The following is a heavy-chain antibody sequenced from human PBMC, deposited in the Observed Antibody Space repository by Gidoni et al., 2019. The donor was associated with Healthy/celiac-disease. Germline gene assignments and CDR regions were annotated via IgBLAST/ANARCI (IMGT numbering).Heavy chain of an antibody. CDR2: SSWNSGSI. D-gene: IGHD6-6*01. CDR3: AKEQLANAKAMDV. CDR1: GFTFDDYA. V-gene: IGHV3-9*01. J-gene: IGHJ6*03. Sequence: EVQLVESGGGLVQPGRSLRLSCAASGFTFDDYAMPWVRQAPGKGLEWVSGSSWNSGSIGYADSVKGRFTISRDNAKNSLYLQMNSLRAEDTALYYCAKEQLANAKAMDVWGKGTTVTVSS.